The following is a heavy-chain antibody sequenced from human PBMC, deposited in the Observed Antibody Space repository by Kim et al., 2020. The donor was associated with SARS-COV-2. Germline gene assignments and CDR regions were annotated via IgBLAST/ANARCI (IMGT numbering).Heavy chain of an antibody. J-gene: IGHJ3*02. CDR3: AKDWWDGLLVTAIPGAFDI. D-gene: IGHD2-21*02. Sequence: GGSLRLSCTASGFTFSSYAMSWVRQAPGKGLEWVSTISGSGGSTYYADSVKGRFTISRDNSKNTLYLQLNSLRADDTAVYYCAKDWWDGLLVTAIPGAFDIWGQGTMVTVSS. CDR2: ISGSGGST. CDR1: GFTFSSYA. V-gene: IGHV3-23*01.